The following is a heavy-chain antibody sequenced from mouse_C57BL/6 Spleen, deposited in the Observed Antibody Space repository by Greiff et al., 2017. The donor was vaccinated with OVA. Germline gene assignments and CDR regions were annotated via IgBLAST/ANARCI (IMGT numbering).Heavy chain of an antibody. CDR2: FYPGSGSI. J-gene: IGHJ1*02. CDR1: GYTFTEYP. V-gene: IGHV1-62-2*01. Sequence: QVQLQQSGAELVKPGASVKLSCKASGYTFTEYPIHWVTQRSGQGLEWIGWFYPGSGSIKYNEKFKDKATLTADKSSSTVYMELSRLTSEDSAVYFCARPYYYGSSPSYWYSDVWCTVTTATVSP. D-gene: IGHD1-1*01. CDR3: ARPYYYGSSPSYWYSDV.